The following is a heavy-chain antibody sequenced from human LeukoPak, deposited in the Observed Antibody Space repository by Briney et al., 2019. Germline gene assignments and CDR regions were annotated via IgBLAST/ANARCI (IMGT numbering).Heavy chain of an antibody. V-gene: IGHV3-74*01. D-gene: IGHD4-17*01. J-gene: IGHJ4*02. Sequence: GGSLRLSCAASGFTFSSYWMHWVRQAPGKGLVWVSRINSDGSSTSYADSVKGRFTISRDNAKNTLYLQMNSLRAEDTAVYYCASKAKGGYGDYVGYWGQGTLVTVSS. CDR1: GFTFSSYW. CDR2: INSDGSST. CDR3: ASKAKGGYGDYVGY.